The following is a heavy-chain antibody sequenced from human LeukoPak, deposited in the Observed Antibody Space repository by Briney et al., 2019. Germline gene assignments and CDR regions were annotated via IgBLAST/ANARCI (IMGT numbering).Heavy chain of an antibody. V-gene: IGHV3-21*01. D-gene: IGHD2/OR15-2a*01. CDR2: ITTSSSYI. CDR3: AKPGASGAFRYYYYYMDV. J-gene: IGHJ6*03. Sequence: PGGSLSLSCAASGFTFSTSSMSWVRQAPGKGVEWVSSITTSSSYIYYADSVKGRFTTSRDIAKNSLYLQMNSLRAEDTAVYYCAKPGASGAFRYYYYYMDVWGKGTTVTVSS. CDR1: GFTFSTSS.